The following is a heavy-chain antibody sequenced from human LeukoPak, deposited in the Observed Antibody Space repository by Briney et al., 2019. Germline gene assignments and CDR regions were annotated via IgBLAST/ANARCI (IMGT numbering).Heavy chain of an antibody. CDR1: GFSLSTSGVG. J-gene: IGHJ3*02. Sequence: SGPTLVKPTQTLTLTCTFSGFSLSTSGVGVGWIRQPPGKALEWLALIYWDDDKRYSPSLKSRLTITKDTSKNQVVLTMTNMDPVDTATYYCAHAPRSVPKNAFDIWGQGTMVTVSS. CDR2: IYWDDDK. D-gene: IGHD3-3*01. CDR3: AHAPRSVPKNAFDI. V-gene: IGHV2-5*02.